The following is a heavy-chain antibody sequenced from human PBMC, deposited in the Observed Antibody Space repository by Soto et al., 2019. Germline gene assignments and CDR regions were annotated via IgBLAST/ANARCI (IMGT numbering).Heavy chain of an antibody. CDR3: ASDTLRDAIDI. J-gene: IGHJ3*02. CDR1: GFDFRSYE. CDR2: IRANDESI. V-gene: IGHV3-48*03. Sequence: PGGSLRLSCVASGFDFRSYEMNWVRQAPGKGLEWVSNIRANDESIYYADSVKGRVSVSRDNAKNSLFLEMNSLRGDDTAVYYCASDTLRDAIDIWGQGTMVTVSS. D-gene: IGHD2-15*01.